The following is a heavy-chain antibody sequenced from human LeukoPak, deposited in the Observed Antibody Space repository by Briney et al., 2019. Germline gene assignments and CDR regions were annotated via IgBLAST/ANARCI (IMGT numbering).Heavy chain of an antibody. CDR2: IIPIFGTA. Sequence: SVKVSCKASGGTFSSYAISWVRQAPGQGREWMGGIIPIFGTANYAQKFQGRVTITADESTSTAYMELSSLRSEDTAVYYCARGEGLVRESQFDYRGQGTLVTVSS. CDR3: ARGEGLVRESQFDY. V-gene: IGHV1-69*13. J-gene: IGHJ4*02. CDR1: GGTFSSYA. D-gene: IGHD3-10*01.